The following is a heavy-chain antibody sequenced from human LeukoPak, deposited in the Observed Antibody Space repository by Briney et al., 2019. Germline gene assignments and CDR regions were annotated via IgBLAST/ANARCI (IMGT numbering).Heavy chain of an antibody. D-gene: IGHD1-26*01. CDR3: AKHSGSYFIYYVDS. Sequence: GGSLTLSCPASGFTFSSYGMSWLRQAPGKGLDWVSTISGSAYNTYYADSVKGRFTISRDNSANTLYLQMNSLRAEDTALYYCAKHSGSYFIYYVDSWGQGTLVTVSS. J-gene: IGHJ4*02. CDR1: GFTFSSYG. CDR2: ISGSAYNT. V-gene: IGHV3-23*01.